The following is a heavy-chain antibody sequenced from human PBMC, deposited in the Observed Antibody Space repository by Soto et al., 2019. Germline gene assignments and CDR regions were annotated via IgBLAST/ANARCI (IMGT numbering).Heavy chain of an antibody. V-gene: IGHV1-69*12. CDR3: ARDKDRQQLGGNYYYILDV. D-gene: IGHD3-3*02. J-gene: IGHJ6*02. Sequence: QVQLEQSGAEVKKPGSSVKVSCKASGGTFSNSAISWVRQAPGQGLEWMGGIMPIFRTPDYAQKFQGRVTVTADEYTSTAYMELSGLRSADTAVYYCARDKDRQQLGGNYYYILDVWGQGTTVTVSS. CDR2: IMPIFRTP. CDR1: GGTFSNSA.